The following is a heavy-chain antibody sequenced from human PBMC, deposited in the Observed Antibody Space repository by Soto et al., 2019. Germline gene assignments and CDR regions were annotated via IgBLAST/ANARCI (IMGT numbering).Heavy chain of an antibody. D-gene: IGHD6-13*01. V-gene: IGHV6-1*01. CDR2: TYYRSKWYN. J-gene: IGHJ5*02. CDR1: GDSVSSNSAA. Sequence: SQTLLLTCAISGDSVSSNSAAWNWIRQSPSRGLEWLGRTYYRSKWYNDYAVSVKSRITINPDTSKNQFSLQLNSVTPEDTAAYYCASSSSPSQNWFDPWGQGTLVTVSS. CDR3: ASSSSPSQNWFDP.